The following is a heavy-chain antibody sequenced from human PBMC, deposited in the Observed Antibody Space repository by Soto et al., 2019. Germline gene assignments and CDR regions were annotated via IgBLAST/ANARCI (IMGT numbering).Heavy chain of an antibody. CDR1: GGSISSSSYY. CDR2: IYYSGST. D-gene: IGHD4-17*01. J-gene: IGHJ6*03. CDR3: ARPYADGNYYYYYMDV. Sequence: SETLSLTCTVSGGSISSSSYYWGWIRQPPGKGLEWIGSIYYSGSTYYNPSLKSRVTISVDTSKNQFSLKLSSVTAADTAVYYCARPYADGNYYYYYMDVWGKGTTVTVSS. V-gene: IGHV4-39*01.